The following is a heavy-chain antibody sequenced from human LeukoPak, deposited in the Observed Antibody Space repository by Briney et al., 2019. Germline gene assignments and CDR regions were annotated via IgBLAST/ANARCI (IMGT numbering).Heavy chain of an antibody. CDR2: ISSSSSTI. J-gene: IGHJ4*02. Sequence: TGGSLRLSCAAPGFTFSSYSMNWVRQAPGKGLEWVSYISSSSSTIYYADSVKGRFTISRDNAKNSLYLQMNSLRAEDTAVYYCATHYDHLWGNLIWGEGTPVTVSS. D-gene: IGHD3-16*01. CDR1: GFTFSSYS. CDR3: ATHYDHLWGNLI. V-gene: IGHV3-48*01.